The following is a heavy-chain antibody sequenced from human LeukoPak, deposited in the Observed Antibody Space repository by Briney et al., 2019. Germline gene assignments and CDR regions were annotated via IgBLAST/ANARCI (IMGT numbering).Heavy chain of an antibody. V-gene: IGHV4-34*01. CDR2: INHSGST. CDR1: GGSFSGYY. J-gene: IGHJ5*02. Sequence: SETLSLTCAVYGGSFSGYYWSWIRQPPGKGLEWIGEINHSGSTNYNPSLKSRVTISVDTSKNQFSLKLSSVTAADTAVYYCARGGYNYGYTSWGQGTLVTVSS. D-gene: IGHD5-18*01. CDR3: ARGGYNYGYTS.